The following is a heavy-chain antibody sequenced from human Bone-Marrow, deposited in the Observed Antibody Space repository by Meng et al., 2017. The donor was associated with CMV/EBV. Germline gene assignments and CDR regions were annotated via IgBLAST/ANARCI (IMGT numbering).Heavy chain of an antibody. D-gene: IGHD3-16*01. Sequence: GESLKISCAASGFTFSSNWMHWVRQAPGKGLVWVSRINSDGSSTSYADSVKGRFTISRDNAKNTLYLQMNSLRAEDTAVYYCARERRGYFDYWGQGTLVTVSS. CDR2: INSDGSST. CDR3: ARERRGYFDY. V-gene: IGHV3-74*01. CDR1: GFTFSSNW. J-gene: IGHJ4*02.